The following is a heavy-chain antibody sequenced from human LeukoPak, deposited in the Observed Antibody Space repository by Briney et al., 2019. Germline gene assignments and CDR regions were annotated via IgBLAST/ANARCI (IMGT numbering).Heavy chain of an antibody. Sequence: ASVKVSCKVSGYTLTELSMHWVRQAPGKGLEWMRGFDPEDGETIYAQKFQGRVTMTEDTSTDTAYMELSSLRSEDTAVYYCARGSSSGWYALAAFDIWGQGTMVTVSS. CDR3: ARGSSSGWYALAAFDI. CDR2: FDPEDGET. CDR1: GYTLTELS. V-gene: IGHV1-24*01. D-gene: IGHD6-19*01. J-gene: IGHJ3*02.